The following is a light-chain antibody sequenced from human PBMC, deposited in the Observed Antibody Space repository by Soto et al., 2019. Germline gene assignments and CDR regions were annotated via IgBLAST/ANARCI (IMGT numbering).Light chain of an antibody. V-gene: IGKV3-20*01. CDR3: QQYGSSPLIS. CDR2: GAS. Sequence: VLTQSPGTLSLFPGESATLSCRASQTVSITYLTWYQQKPGQAPRLLIFGASKRATGIPDRFSGSGSGRDFTLTISGLEPEDFAVYYCQQYGSSPLISFGQGTRLEIK. CDR1: QTVSITY. J-gene: IGKJ5*01.